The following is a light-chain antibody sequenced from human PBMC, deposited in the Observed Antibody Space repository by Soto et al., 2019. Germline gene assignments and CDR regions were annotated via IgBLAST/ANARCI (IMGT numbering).Light chain of an antibody. CDR1: SSDVGRYNQ. J-gene: IGLJ1*01. CDR3: NTYVGSNNYV. V-gene: IGLV2-8*01. Sequence: QSVLTPPPSASGSPGQSFTISCIRTSSDVGRYNQVSWYQHHPCKAPKLILYEVTKRPSQGPDRFSGLKSGNTASLNVSGLLADGEADYYRNTYVGSNNYVFGTGTKATVL. CDR2: EVT.